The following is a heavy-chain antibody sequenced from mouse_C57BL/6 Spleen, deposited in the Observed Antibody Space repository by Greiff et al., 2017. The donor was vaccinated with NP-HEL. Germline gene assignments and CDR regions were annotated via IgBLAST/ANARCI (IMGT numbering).Heavy chain of an antibody. CDR3: ARIKKIVAIYFDY. CDR1: GYTFTSYW. Sequence: VQLQQSGAELVKAGASVKMSCKASGYTFTSYWMHWVKQRLGQGLEWFAETNPTNGRTYYNEKFKSKATLTVDKSSSTAYMLLSGPTFEDSAVYYWARIKKIVAIYFDYWGQGTTLTVSS. D-gene: IGHD1-1*01. CDR2: TNPTNGRT. J-gene: IGHJ2*01. V-gene: IGHV1S81*02.